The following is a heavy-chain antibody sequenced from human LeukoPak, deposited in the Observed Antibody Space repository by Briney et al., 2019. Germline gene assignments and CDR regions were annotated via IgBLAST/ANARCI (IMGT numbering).Heavy chain of an antibody. V-gene: IGHV3-21*01. CDR2: IISSSSYI. CDR3: ARGPDSGSNQFDAFDI. Sequence: GGSLRLSCAASGFTFSSYSMNWVRQAPGKGLEWVSYIISSSSYIYYADSVKGRFTISRDNAKNSLYLQMNSLRAEDTAVYYCARGPDSGSNQFDAFDIWGLGTMVTVSS. CDR1: GFTFSSYS. D-gene: IGHD3-10*01. J-gene: IGHJ3*02.